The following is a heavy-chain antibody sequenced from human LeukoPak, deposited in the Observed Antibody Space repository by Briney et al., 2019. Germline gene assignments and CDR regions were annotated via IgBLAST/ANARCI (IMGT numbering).Heavy chain of an antibody. CDR1: GYTFTSYY. CDR2: ISSDESEE. D-gene: IGHD3-22*01. V-gene: IGHV3-30*18. J-gene: IGHJ4*02. CDR3: AKGGVSSAYHPVDY. Sequence: SCKASGYTFTSYYMHWVRQAPGKGLEWVAGISSDESEEFYVGSVKGRFITSRDSSKSMLYLQMNSLRIEDTAVYYCAKGGVSSAYHPVDYWGQGTLVTVSP.